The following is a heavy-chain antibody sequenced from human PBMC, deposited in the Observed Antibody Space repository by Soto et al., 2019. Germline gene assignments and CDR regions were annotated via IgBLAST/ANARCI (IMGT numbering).Heavy chain of an antibody. D-gene: IGHD5-18*01. CDR1: GFTFSSYS. CDR3: ARELGTWIQLWLNAFDI. J-gene: IGHJ3*02. V-gene: IGHV3-21*01. CDR2: ISSSSSYI. Sequence: EVQLVESGGGLVKPGGSLRLSCAASGFTFSSYSMNWVRQAPGKGLEWVSSISSSSSYIYYADSVKGRFTISRDNAKNSLYLQMNSLRAEDTAVYYCARELGTWIQLWLNAFDIWGQGTMVTVSS.